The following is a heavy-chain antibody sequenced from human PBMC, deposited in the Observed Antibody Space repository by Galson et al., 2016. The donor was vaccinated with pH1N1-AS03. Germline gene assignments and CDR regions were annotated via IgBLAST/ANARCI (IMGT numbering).Heavy chain of an antibody. D-gene: IGHD2-21*01. V-gene: IGHV3-30-3*02. J-gene: IGHJ6*02. CDR2: TSYNGRNK. CDR3: ARARGGEDAWSQDV. Sequence: SLRLSCAASGFAFSDYTMHWVRQAPGKGLEWVAVTSYNGRNKYYTDSVQGRFTISRDNAKDSLYLQMDSLRVEDTAVYYCARARGGEDAWSQDVWGQGTTVTVSS. CDR1: GFAFSDYT.